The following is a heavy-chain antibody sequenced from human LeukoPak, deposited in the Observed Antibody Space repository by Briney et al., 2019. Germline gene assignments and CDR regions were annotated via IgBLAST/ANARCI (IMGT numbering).Heavy chain of an antibody. D-gene: IGHD2-15*01. CDR2: INPSSGGT. J-gene: IGHJ5*02. Sequence: ASVKVSCKASGYTFTGYYMHWVRQAPGQGLEWMGRINPSSGGTNYAQKFQGRVTMTRDTSISTAYMELSRLRSDDTAVYYCARDSDIGWFDPWGQGTLVTVSS. V-gene: IGHV1-2*06. CDR3: ARDSDIGWFDP. CDR1: GYTFTGYY.